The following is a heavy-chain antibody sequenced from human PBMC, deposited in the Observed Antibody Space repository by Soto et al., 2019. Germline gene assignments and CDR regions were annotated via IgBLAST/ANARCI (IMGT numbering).Heavy chain of an antibody. J-gene: IGHJ6*02. CDR2: NIPIFGTA. V-gene: IGHV1-69*12. Sequence: QVQLVQSGAEVKKPGSSVKVSCKASGGTFSSYAISWVRQAPGQGLEWMGGNIPIFGTANYAQKFQGRVTITADESTSTAYMELSSLRSEDTAVYYCARDLGINYYDSSGYWYYYGMDVWGQGTTVTVSS. D-gene: IGHD3-22*01. CDR1: GGTFSSYA. CDR3: ARDLGINYYDSSGYWYYYGMDV.